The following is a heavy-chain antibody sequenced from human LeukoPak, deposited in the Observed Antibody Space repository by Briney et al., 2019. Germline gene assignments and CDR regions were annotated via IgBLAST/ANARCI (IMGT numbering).Heavy chain of an antibody. D-gene: IGHD6-6*01. CDR3: ATHVEYSSSFDY. Sequence: SETLSLTCAVYGGSFSSYYWSWIRQPPGKGLEWIGYIYYSGSTNYNPSLKSRVTISVDTSKNQFSLKLSSVTAADTAVYYCATHVEYSSSFDYWGQGTLVTVSS. V-gene: IGHV4-59*08. J-gene: IGHJ4*02. CDR1: GGSFSSYY. CDR2: IYYSGST.